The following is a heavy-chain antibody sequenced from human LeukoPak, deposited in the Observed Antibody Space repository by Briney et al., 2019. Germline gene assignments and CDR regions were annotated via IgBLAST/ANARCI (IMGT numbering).Heavy chain of an antibody. CDR2: IIPIIGTP. J-gene: IGHJ3*01. D-gene: IGHD2-21*02. V-gene: IGHV1-69*13. Sequence: ASVKVSCKASGGTFSNRIFSWVRQAPGQGLEWLGAIIPIIGTPNYAQKFQGRVTISADESTTTTYMELSSLRSEDTATYHCARPHCTDPDCYGPWAFDVWGQGTVVTVSS. CDR3: ARPHCTDPDCYGPWAFDV. CDR1: GGTFSNRI.